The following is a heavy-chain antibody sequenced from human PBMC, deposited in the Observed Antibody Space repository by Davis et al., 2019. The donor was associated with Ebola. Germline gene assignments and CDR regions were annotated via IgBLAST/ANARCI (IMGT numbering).Heavy chain of an antibody. Sequence: ASVQVSCKASGYTFTSYGISWVRQAPGQGLEWMGWISAYNGNTNYAQKLQGRVTMTTDTSTSTAYMELRSLRTDDTAVYYCARGRWCTGGVCYPLFDPWGQGTLVTVSS. CDR1: GYTFTSYG. CDR2: ISAYNGNT. D-gene: IGHD2-8*02. J-gene: IGHJ5*02. V-gene: IGHV1-18*01. CDR3: ARGRWCTGGVCYPLFDP.